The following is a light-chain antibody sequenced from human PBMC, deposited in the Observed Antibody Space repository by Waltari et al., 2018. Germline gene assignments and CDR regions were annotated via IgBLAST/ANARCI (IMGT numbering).Light chain of an antibody. J-gene: IGKJ1*01. Sequence: IVLTQSPGTLSLSLGERATVSCRASQSVSRALAWYQQKPGQAPRLLIYGASTRATGIPDRFSGSGSGTYFSLTISRLEPDDFAVYYCQHYLRLPVTFGQGTTVEI. V-gene: IGKV3-20*01. CDR1: QSVSRA. CDR3: QHYLRLPVT. CDR2: GAS.